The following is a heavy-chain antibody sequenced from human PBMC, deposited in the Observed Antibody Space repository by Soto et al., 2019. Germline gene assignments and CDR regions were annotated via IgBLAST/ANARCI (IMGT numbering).Heavy chain of an antibody. J-gene: IGHJ4*02. CDR2: ITSSGATT. CDR1: GFTFISYA. V-gene: IGHV3-23*01. Sequence: GGSLRLSCAASGFTFISYAMSWVRQAPGKGLEWVSSITSSGATTYYADSVKGRFIISRDNSKNTLHLQMNSLRAEDTAVYYWAKGGYSHGYIDHWGQGTLVTVCS. CDR3: AKGGYSHGYIDH. D-gene: IGHD5-18*01.